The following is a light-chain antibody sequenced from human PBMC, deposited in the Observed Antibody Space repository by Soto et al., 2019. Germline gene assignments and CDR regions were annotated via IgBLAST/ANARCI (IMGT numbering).Light chain of an antibody. J-gene: IGLJ3*02. V-gene: IGLV1-44*01. CDR1: SSNIGGNS. CDR3: AAWDDGLNGWL. Sequence: QSVMTQPPSVSAAPGQRVTISCSGSSSNIGGNSVSWYQQLPGTAPKLLIEGNDQRPSGVPDRFSGSKSANSASLAISGLKSEDEADYYCAAWDDGLNGWLFGGGTKLTVL. CDR2: GND.